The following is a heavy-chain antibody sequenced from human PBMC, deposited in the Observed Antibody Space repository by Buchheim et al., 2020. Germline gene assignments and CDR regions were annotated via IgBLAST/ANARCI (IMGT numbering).Heavy chain of an antibody. CDR3: AKETHRYCSGGSCYIAYYYYYYGMDV. CDR2: ITSSSRNI. D-gene: IGHD2-15*01. CDR1: EFTFSSYY. J-gene: IGHJ6*02. Sequence: EVQLVESGGGLVKPGGSLRLSCAASEFTFSSYYMNWVRQAPGKGLEWVSSITSSSRNIYYADSVKGRFTISRDNSKNTLYLQMNSLRAEDTAVYYCAKETHRYCSGGSCYIAYYYYYYGMDVWGQGTT. V-gene: IGHV3-21*01.